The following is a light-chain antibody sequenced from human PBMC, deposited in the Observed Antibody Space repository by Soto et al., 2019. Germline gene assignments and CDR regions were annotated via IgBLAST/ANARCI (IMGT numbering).Light chain of an antibody. CDR1: SSSIGSNY. CDR3: GTWDSSLSVYV. V-gene: IGLV1-51*01. Sequence: QSVLTQPPSVSAAPGQMVTISCSGSSSSIGSNYVSWYQQVPGTAPKLLIYENNKRPSGIPDRFSGSKSGTSATLCIAGLQTGDEADYYCGTWDSSLSVYVFGSGTKVTVL. CDR2: ENN. J-gene: IGLJ1*01.